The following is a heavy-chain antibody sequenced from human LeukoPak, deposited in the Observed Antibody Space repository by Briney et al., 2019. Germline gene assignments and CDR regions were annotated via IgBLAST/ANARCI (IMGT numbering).Heavy chain of an antibody. D-gene: IGHD1-26*01. CDR1: GGSISSDDYY. CDR2: IYYSGST. CDR3: ARSGSYPVGFDP. J-gene: IGHJ5*02. V-gene: IGHV4-30-4*01. Sequence: SQTLSLTCTVSGGSISSDDYYWSWIRQPPGKGLEWIGYIYYSGSTYYNPSLKSRVTISVDTSKNQFSLKLSSVTAADTAVYYCARSGSYPVGFDPWGQGTLVTVSS.